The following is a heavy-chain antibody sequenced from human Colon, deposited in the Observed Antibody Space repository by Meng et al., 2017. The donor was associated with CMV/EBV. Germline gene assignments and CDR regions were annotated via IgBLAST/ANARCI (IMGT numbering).Heavy chain of an antibody. CDR3: ARDKGSFGGDPQGHFDY. CDR2: ISYAGGA. V-gene: IGHV4-59*01. D-gene: IGHD2-21*01. CDR1: GDSIGRYY. J-gene: IGHJ4*02. Sequence: GSLSLTCNVSGDSIGRYYWNWIRQSPGKGLEWIAYISYAGGANYNPSLKGRVTVSVDTSKNQFSLRMTSVTAADTAVYYCARDKGSFGGDPQGHFDYWGQGTLVTVSS.